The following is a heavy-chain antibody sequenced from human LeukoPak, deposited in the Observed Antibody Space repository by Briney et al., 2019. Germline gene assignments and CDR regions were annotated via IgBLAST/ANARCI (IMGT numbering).Heavy chain of an antibody. CDR1: GGSFSGYF. V-gene: IGHV4-34*01. CDR3: ARGGRSWLLLKRYFDL. Sequence: NPSETLSLTCAVYGGSFSGYFWNWLRQPPGKGLEWMGEINHSGSTNYNPSLKSRVTISVDTSKNQFSLNLSSVTAADTAVYYCARGGRSWLLLKRYFDLWGRGTLVTVSS. D-gene: IGHD3-22*01. J-gene: IGHJ2*01. CDR2: INHSGST.